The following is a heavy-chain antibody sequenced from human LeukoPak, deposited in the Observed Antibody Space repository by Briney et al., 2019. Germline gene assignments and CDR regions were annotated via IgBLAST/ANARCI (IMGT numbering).Heavy chain of an antibody. J-gene: IGHJ3*02. CDR3: AKDLPNDALDI. V-gene: IGHV3-7*01. Sequence: PGGSLRLSCAASGFTFSSYWMSWVRQAPGKGLEWVANIKQDGSEKYYADSVKGRFTISRDNSKNTLYLQMNSLRAGDTAVYYCAKDLPNDALDIWGQGTMVTVSS. CDR2: IKQDGSEK. CDR1: GFTFSSYW.